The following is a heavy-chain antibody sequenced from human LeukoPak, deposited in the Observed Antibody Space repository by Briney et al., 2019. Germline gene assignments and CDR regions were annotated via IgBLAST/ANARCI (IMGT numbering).Heavy chain of an antibody. CDR2: IGTAGDT. V-gene: IGHV3-13*01. D-gene: IGHD6-19*01. J-gene: IGHJ6*02. CDR1: GFTFSSYD. Sequence: GGSLRLSCAASGFTFSSYDMHWVRQATGKGLEWVSAIGTAGDTYYPGSVEGRFTISRENAKNSLCLQMNSLRAGDTAVYYCARASRIAVAGTGGAYYYYYYGMDVWGQGTTVTVSS. CDR3: ARASRIAVAGTGGAYYYYYYGMDV.